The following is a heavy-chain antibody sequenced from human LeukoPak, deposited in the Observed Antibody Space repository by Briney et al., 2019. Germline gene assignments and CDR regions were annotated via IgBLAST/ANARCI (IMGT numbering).Heavy chain of an antibody. D-gene: IGHD3-10*01. CDR1: GGSFSGYY. V-gene: IGHV4-34*01. Sequence: PSETLSLTCAVYGGSFSGYYWSWIRQPPGKGLEWIGEINHSGSTNYNPSLKSRVTISVDTSKNRFSLKLSSVTAADTAVYYCARGVRGFGENLQPFDYWGQGTLVTVSS. J-gene: IGHJ4*02. CDR3: ARGVRGFGENLQPFDY. CDR2: INHSGST.